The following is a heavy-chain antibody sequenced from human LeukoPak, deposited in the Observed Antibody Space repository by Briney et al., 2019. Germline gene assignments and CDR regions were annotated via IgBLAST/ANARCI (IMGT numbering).Heavy chain of an antibody. Sequence: GGSLRLSCAASGFTFSSYEMNWVRQAPGKGLEWVSAISGSGGSTYYADSVKGRFTISRDNSKNTLYLQMNSLRAEDTAVYYCANGGTTPLPGYWGQGTLVTVSS. D-gene: IGHD1-7*01. CDR3: ANGGTTPLPGY. J-gene: IGHJ4*02. CDR1: GFTFSSYE. CDR2: ISGSGGST. V-gene: IGHV3-23*01.